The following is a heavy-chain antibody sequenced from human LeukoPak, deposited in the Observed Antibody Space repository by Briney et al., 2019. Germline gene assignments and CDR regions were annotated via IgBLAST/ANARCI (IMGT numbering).Heavy chain of an antibody. CDR1: GFTFSNYW. CDR3: AREVEYYDSSGYRPHAFDI. V-gene: IGHV4-39*02. D-gene: IGHD3-22*01. CDR2: ISYSGGT. Sequence: GSLRLSCAASGFTFSNYWMTWARQPPGKGLEWFGSISYSGGTAYNPSLRSRVTISVDTSKNQFSLKVNSVTAADTAVYYCAREVEYYDSSGYRPHAFDIWGQGTLVTVSS. J-gene: IGHJ3*02.